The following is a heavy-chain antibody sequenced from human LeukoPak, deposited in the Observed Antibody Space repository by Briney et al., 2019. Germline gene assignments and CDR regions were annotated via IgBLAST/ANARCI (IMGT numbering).Heavy chain of an antibody. D-gene: IGHD3-22*01. CDR2: ISAYNGNT. J-gene: IGHJ3*02. Sequence: ASVKVSCKASGYTFTSYGITWVRQAPGQGLEWMGWISAYNGNTNYAQKLQGRVTMTRDTSTSTAYMELRSLKSDDTAVYYCARGMIDHDAFDIWGQGTMVTVSS. CDR3: ARGMIDHDAFDI. V-gene: IGHV1-18*01. CDR1: GYTFTSYG.